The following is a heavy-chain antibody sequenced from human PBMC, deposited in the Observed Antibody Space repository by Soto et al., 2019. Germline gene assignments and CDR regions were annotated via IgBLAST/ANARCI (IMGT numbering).Heavy chain of an antibody. CDR2: INPSGGST. Sequence: ASVKVSCKASGYTFTSYYMHWVRQAPGQGLEWMGIINPSGGSTSYAQKFQGRVTMTRDTSTSTVYMELSGLRSEDAAVYYCARGGDTMIVVVIKESSFDPWGQGTLVTVSS. D-gene: IGHD3-22*01. CDR1: GYTFTSYY. J-gene: IGHJ5*02. CDR3: ARGGDTMIVVVIKESSFDP. V-gene: IGHV1-46*01.